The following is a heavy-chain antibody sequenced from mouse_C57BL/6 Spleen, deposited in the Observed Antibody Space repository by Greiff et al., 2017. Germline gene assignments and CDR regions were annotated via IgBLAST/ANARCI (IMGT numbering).Heavy chain of an antibody. J-gene: IGHJ4*01. D-gene: IGHD2-12*01. CDR3: ARLRRDYYAMDY. V-gene: IGHV14-2*01. CDR1: GFNIKDYY. Sequence: VQLQQSGAELVKPGASVKLSCTASGFNIKDYYMHWVKQRTEQGLEWIGRIDPEDGETKYAPKFRGKATITADTSSNTAYLQPSSLTSEDTAVYYCARLRRDYYAMDYWGQGTSVTVSS. CDR2: IDPEDGET.